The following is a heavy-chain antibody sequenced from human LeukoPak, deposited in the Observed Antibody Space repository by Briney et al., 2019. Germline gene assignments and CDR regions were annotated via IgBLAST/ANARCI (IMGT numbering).Heavy chain of an antibody. CDR1: GGSISSSSYY. V-gene: IGHV4-39*07. D-gene: IGHD3-16*01. Sequence: SETLSLTCTVSGGSISSSSYYWGWIRQPSGKGLEWIGSIYYSGSTYYNPSLKSRVTISVDTSKDQFSLKLSSVTAADTAVYYCARDPRRGVPYYWGQGTLVTLSS. CDR3: ARDPRRGVPYY. CDR2: IYYSGST. J-gene: IGHJ4*02.